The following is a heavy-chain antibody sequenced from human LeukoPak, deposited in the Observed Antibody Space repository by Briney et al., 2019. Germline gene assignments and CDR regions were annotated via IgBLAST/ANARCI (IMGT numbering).Heavy chain of an antibody. CDR3: ARVDSSGWYY. V-gene: IGHV3-21*01. D-gene: IGHD6-19*01. CDR2: ISSSSSYI. J-gene: IGHJ4*02. Sequence: GGSLRLSCAASGFTFSSYSMNWVRQAPGKGLGWVSSISSSSSYIYYAGSVKGRFTISRDNAKNSLYLQMNSLRVEDTAVYYCARVDSSGWYYWGQGTLVTVSS. CDR1: GFTFSSYS.